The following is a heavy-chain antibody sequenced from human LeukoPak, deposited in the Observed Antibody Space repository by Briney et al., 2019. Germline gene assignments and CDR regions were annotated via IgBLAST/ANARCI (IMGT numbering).Heavy chain of an antibody. CDR2: INAGSGDT. V-gene: IGHV1-3*01. J-gene: IGHJ4*02. CDR3: ARKIQGEQHPFDY. Sequence: ASVKVSCKASGYTFTTYPIHWVRQAPGQRLEWMGWINAGSGDTKYSQNFQDRVTINMDTSASTAYMELSSLISEDTAVYYCARKIQGEQHPFDYWGQGALVTVSS. D-gene: IGHD3-16*01. CDR1: GYTFTTYP.